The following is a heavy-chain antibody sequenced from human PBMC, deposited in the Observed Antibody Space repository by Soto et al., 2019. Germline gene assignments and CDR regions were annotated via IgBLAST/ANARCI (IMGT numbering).Heavy chain of an antibody. CDR1: GYSFIAYW. CDR3: ERGLQLPAFYYGMDV. V-gene: IGHV5-51*01. D-gene: IGHD1-7*01. J-gene: IGHJ6*02. Sequence: TGESLKISCKGSGYSFIAYWIGWVRQMPGKGLELMGIVYPGDSETRYNSSLQGQVTISVDKSISTAYLQWGSLKASDTAIYYCERGLQLPAFYYGMDVWGQGTTVTVSS. CDR2: VYPGDSET.